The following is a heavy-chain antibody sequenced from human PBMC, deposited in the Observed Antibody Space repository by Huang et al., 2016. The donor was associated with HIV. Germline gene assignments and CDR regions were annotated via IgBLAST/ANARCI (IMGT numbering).Heavy chain of an antibody. CDR1: GFTVSTNY. J-gene: IGHJ4*02. V-gene: IGHV3-53*01. CDR2: IYSGGTT. Sequence: EVQLVESGGGLIQPGGSLRLSCAASGFTVSTNYMTWVRKAPGKGREWVSLIYSGGTTYYADAVKGRFTISRDDSENTLYLHMTSLRAGDTAVYYCAKEGDTGAALGYWGQGTLVTVS. CDR3: AKEGDTGAALGY. D-gene: IGHD2-8*02.